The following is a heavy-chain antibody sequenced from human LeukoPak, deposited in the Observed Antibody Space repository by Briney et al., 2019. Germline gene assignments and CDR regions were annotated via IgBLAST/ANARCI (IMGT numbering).Heavy chain of an antibody. V-gene: IGHV3-53*01. CDR1: GFSFSDHW. J-gene: IGHJ6*04. D-gene: IGHD3-22*01. CDR2: IYSTDKT. CDR3: AREIGYYFDNHSSRLRGRFDV. Sequence: PGGSLRLSCVASGFSFSDHWMNWVRQAPGKGLKWVSVIYSTDKTNYADSVQGRFTISRDPSKNTVYLQMNSLRGEDTAVYYCAREIGYYFDNHSSRLRGRFDVWGTGTTVIVSS.